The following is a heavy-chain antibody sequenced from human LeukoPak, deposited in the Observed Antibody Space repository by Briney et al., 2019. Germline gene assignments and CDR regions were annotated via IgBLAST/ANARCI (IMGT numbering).Heavy chain of an antibody. D-gene: IGHD6-13*01. J-gene: IGHJ4*02. V-gene: IGHV3-30*18. CDR2: ISYDGSNK. CDR1: GFTFSSYG. Sequence: GRSLRLSCAASGFTFSSYGMHWVRQAPGKGLEWVAVISYDGSNKYYADSVKGRFTISRDNSKNTLYLQMNSLRAEDTAVYYCAKDVIAAADTEGFDYWGQGTLVTVSS. CDR3: AKDVIAAADTEGFDY.